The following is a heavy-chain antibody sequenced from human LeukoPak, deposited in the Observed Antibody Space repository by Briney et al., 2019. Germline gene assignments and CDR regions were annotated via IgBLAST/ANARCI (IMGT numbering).Heavy chain of an antibody. V-gene: IGHV4-61*02. CDR1: GGSISSGSYY. CDR3: ARDLGSFDY. Sequence: ASETLSLTCTVSGGSISSGSYYWSWIRQPAGKGLEWIGRIYTSGSTNYNPSLKSRVTISVDTSKNQFSLKLSSVTAADTAVYHCARDLGSFDYWGQGTLVTVSS. D-gene: IGHD2-15*01. CDR2: IYTSGST. J-gene: IGHJ4*02.